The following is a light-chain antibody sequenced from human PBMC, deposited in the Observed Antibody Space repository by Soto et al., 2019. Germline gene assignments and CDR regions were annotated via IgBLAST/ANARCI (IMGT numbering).Light chain of an antibody. J-gene: IGKJ4*01. Sequence: DIQLTQSPSFLSASVGDRVTITCRASQGINHYVAWYQQKPGKAPKCLIYGASALQSGVPSRFSGSGSWAEFTLSISSLQPEDVAAYYLQHVYIYPLTFGGGTRVEI. CDR2: GAS. CDR1: QGINHY. CDR3: QHVYIYPLT. V-gene: IGKV1-9*01.